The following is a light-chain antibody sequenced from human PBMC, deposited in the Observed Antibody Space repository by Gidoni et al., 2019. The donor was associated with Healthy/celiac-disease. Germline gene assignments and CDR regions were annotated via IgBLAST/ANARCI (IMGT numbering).Light chain of an antibody. Sequence: EIVLTQSPATLSLSPGERATLSCRASQSVSSYLAWYQHKPGQAPRLLIYDASNRATGIPARFSGSGSGTDFTLTISSLEPEDFAVYYCQQRSNWPRFGGGTKVEIK. J-gene: IGKJ4*01. CDR3: QQRSNWPR. V-gene: IGKV3-11*01. CDR1: QSVSSY. CDR2: DAS.